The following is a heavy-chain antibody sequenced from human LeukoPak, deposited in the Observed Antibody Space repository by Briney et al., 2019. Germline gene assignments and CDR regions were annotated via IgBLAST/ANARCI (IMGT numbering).Heavy chain of an antibody. CDR2: ISGSGGSP. J-gene: IGHJ4*02. D-gene: IGHD3-10*01. CDR1: GFTFSSYA. Sequence: GGSLRLSCAASGFTFSSYAMSWVRQAPGKGLEWVSAISGSGGSPYYADSVKGRSTISRDNSKNTLYLQMNSLRAEDTAVYYCAKDRLGNYGSGSSFDYWGQGTLVTVSS. V-gene: IGHV3-23*01. CDR3: AKDRLGNYGSGSSFDY.